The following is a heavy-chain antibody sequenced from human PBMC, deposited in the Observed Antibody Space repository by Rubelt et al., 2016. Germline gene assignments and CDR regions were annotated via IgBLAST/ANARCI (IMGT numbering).Heavy chain of an antibody. CDR3: AREYDYVWGSYRYYYGMDV. J-gene: IGHJ6*02. V-gene: IGHV3-69-1*01. D-gene: IGHD3-16*02. CDR2: ISSSSTI. Sequence: ISSSSTIYYADSVKGQFIISRDNSKNTLYLQMNSLRAEDTAVYYCAREYDYVWGSYRYYYGMDVWGQGTTVTVSS.